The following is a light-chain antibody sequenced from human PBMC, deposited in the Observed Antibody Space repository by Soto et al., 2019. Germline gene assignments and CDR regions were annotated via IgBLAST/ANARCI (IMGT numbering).Light chain of an antibody. J-gene: IGLJ1*01. CDR1: SSDVGGFNY. Sequence: QSALTQPASVSGSPGQSITISCTGTSSDVGGFNYVSWYQQHPGKAPKLMIYDVTNRPSGVSYRFSGSKSGNTASLTISGLQAEDEVDYYCNSYTSSSTYVFGTGTKVTV. CDR3: NSYTSSSTYV. CDR2: DVT. V-gene: IGLV2-14*03.